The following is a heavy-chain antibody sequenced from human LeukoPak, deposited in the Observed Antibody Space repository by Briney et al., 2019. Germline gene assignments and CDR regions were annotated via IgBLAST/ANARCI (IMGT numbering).Heavy chain of an antibody. V-gene: IGHV1-46*01. CDR1: GYTFTSYY. CDR3: ARDSLYGVVDY. J-gene: IGHJ4*02. D-gene: IGHD4-17*01. Sequence: ASVKVSCTASGYTFTSYYIHWVRQAPGQGLEWMGIINPSGGSTSYAQKFQGRVTMTRDTSTSTVYMYLSSLRSEDTAVYYCARDSLYGVVDYWGQGTLVTVSS. CDR2: INPSGGST.